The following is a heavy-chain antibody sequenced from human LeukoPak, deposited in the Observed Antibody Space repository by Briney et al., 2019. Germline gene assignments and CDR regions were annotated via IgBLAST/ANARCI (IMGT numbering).Heavy chain of an antibody. CDR1: GGSISSYY. CDR2: IYYSGST. CDR3: ASLTTVTQGYFDS. Sequence: PSETLSLTCTVSGGSISSYYWSWIRQPPGKGLEWIGYIYYSGSTNYNPSFKSRLTISVDASKNQFSLKLSSVTATDTAVYYCASLTTVTQGYFDSWGQGTLVTVSS. J-gene: IGHJ4*02. V-gene: IGHV4-59*08. D-gene: IGHD4-17*01.